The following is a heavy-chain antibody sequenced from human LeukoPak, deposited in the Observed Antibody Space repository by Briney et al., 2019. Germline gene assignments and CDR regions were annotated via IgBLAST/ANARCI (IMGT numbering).Heavy chain of an antibody. CDR3: ARAVRNQLLSDY. V-gene: IGHV1-46*01. Sequence: ASVKVSCKASGYTFTSYYMHWVRQAPGQGLEWMGIINPSGGSTSYAQKFQGRVTMTRDTSTSTVYMELSSLMSDDTAVYYCARAVRNQLLSDYWGQGTLVTVSS. CDR1: GYTFTSYY. D-gene: IGHD2-2*01. J-gene: IGHJ4*02. CDR2: INPSGGST.